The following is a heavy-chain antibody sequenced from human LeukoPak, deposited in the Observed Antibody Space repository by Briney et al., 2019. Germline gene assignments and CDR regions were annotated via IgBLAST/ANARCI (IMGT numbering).Heavy chain of an antibody. CDR2: IKQDGSEK. CDR1: GFTFSRLW. CDR3: ATVDYGDYYFDY. Sequence: PGGSLRLSCTASGFTFSRLWMSWVRQAPGNGLEWVANIKQDGSEKYYVDSVKGRFTISRDNAKNSLYLQMNSLRAEDTAVYYRATVDYGDYYFDYWGQGTLVTVSS. J-gene: IGHJ4*02. V-gene: IGHV3-7*01. D-gene: IGHD4-17*01.